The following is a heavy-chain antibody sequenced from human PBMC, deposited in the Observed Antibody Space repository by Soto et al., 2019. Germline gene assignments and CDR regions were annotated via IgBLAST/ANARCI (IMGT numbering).Heavy chain of an antibody. J-gene: IGHJ6*02. CDR3: VREGDVPYYYYGMDV. V-gene: IGHV1-18*01. CDR1: GYTFTSYG. D-gene: IGHD2-21*02. Sequence: ASVKVSCKTSGYTFTSYGISWVRQAPGQGLEWLGWISGYDGRTNLAQKVQDRVTMTTDTSTSTVYMELRSLRSDDTAVYYCVREGDVPYYYYGMDVWGQGTTVTVSS. CDR2: ISGYDGRT.